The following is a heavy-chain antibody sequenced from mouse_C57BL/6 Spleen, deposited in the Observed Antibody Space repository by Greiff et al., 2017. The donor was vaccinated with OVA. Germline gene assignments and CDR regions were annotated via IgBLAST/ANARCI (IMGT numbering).Heavy chain of an antibody. CDR1: GYTFTDYY. D-gene: IGHD1-1*01. J-gene: IGHJ2*01. V-gene: IGHV1-26*01. CDR3: ARKGIRVGYYFDY. CDR2: INPNNGGT. Sequence: EVQLQQSGPELVKPGASVKISCKASGYTFTDYYMNWVKQSHGKSLEWIGDINPNNGGTSYNQKFKGKATLTVDKSSSTAYMELRSLTSEDSAVYYCARKGIRVGYYFDYWGQGTTLTVSS.